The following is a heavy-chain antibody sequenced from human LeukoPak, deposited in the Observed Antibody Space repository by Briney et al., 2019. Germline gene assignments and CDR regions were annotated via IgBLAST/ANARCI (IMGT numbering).Heavy chain of an antibody. J-gene: IGHJ4*02. CDR1: GFTFSTYA. V-gene: IGHV3-30*04. CDR3: ARDGVDSTGFSDY. D-gene: IGHD3-22*01. CDR2: IYYDGSLN. Sequence: TGGSLRLSCAASGFTFSTYAMHWVRQAPGKGLEWVAVIYYDGSLNNYADSVKGRFSISRDNSKNTLYLQMNSLRPEDTAVYYCARDGVDSTGFSDYWGQGTLVTVSS.